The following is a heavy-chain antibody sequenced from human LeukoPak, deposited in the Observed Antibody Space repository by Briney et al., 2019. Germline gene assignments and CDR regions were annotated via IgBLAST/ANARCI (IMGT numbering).Heavy chain of an antibody. J-gene: IGHJ4*02. Sequence: GGSLRLSCAASGFTFANTWMHWVRQAPGKGLVWVSLINHDGSSTNYADSVKGRFTISRDNAKDTLYLQMNSLRAEGTAVYYCVIGGTYGSGSWGQGTLVTVSS. D-gene: IGHD3-10*01. CDR2: INHDGSST. CDR1: GFTFANTW. CDR3: VIGGTYGSGS. V-gene: IGHV3-74*01.